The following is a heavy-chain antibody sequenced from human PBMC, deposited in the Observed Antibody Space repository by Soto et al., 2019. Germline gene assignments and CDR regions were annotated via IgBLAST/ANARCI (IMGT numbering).Heavy chain of an antibody. CDR2: MNPNSGNT. Sequence: XSVKVSCEASGYTFTSYDINWVRQATGQGLEWMGWMNPNSGNTGYAQKFQGRVTMARNTSISTAYMELSSLRSEYTAVYYCARERRVGWIAACRGWFDRWGEATLVIVSS. J-gene: IGHJ5*02. V-gene: IGHV1-8*01. D-gene: IGHD6-6*01. CDR1: GYTFTSYD. CDR3: ARERRVGWIAACRGWFDR.